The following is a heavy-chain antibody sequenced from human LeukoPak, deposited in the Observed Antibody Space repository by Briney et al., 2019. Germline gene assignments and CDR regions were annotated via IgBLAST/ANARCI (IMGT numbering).Heavy chain of an antibody. CDR2: ISAYNGNT. CDR1: GYTFTRYD. V-gene: IGHV1-18*01. J-gene: IGHJ4*02. Sequence: ASVKVCCKASGYTFTRYDISWVRQAPGQGLEWMGWISAYNGNTNYAQKFQGRVTMTTDTSTRTAHMELRSLRSDDTALYYCARDVGGYSYGYFDYWGQGTLVTVSS. CDR3: ARDVGGYSYGYFDY. D-gene: IGHD5-18*01.